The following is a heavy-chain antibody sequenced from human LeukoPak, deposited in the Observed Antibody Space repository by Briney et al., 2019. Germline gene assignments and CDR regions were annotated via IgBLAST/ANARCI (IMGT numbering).Heavy chain of an antibody. CDR1: GFTLSSYW. D-gene: IGHD3-9*01. Sequence: PGGSLRLSCAASGFTLSSYWMSWVRQAPGKGLEWVANIKQDGSEKYYVDSVKGRFTISRDNSKNTLYLQMNSLRAEDTAVYYCAKDVLRYFDWLPPGIWGQGTMVTVSS. CDR2: IKQDGSEK. J-gene: IGHJ3*02. CDR3: AKDVLRYFDWLPPGI. V-gene: IGHV3-7*01.